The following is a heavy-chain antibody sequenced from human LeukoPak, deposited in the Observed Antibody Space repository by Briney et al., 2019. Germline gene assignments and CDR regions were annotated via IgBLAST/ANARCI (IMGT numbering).Heavy chain of an antibody. CDR1: GYSFTGYY. CDR3: ARVVAANPYDAFDI. D-gene: IGHD2-15*01. Sequence: ASVNVSCKASGYSFTGYYIHWVRQAPGQGLAWMGWINPYSGGTNYAQNFHGRVTMTRDTSISTDYMELSRLRSDDTAVYYCARVVAANPYDAFDIWGQGTMVTVSS. V-gene: IGHV1-2*02. CDR2: INPYSGGT. J-gene: IGHJ3*02.